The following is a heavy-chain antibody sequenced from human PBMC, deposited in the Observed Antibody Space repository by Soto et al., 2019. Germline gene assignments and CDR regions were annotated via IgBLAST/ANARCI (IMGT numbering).Heavy chain of an antibody. Sequence: PGESLKISCQGSGYTFTTSWIAWVRQKSGKGLEWMGFIYPGDSETRYNPSFQGQVTISADRSINTAHLQWSALKASDTAIYFCARQGEYCSGDNCFTDFWGQGTLVTVSS. CDR2: IYPGDSET. V-gene: IGHV5-51*01. D-gene: IGHD2-15*01. J-gene: IGHJ4*02. CDR3: ARQGEYCSGDNCFTDF. CDR1: GYTFTTSW.